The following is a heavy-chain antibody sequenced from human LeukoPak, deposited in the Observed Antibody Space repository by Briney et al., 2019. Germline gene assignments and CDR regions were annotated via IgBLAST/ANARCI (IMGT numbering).Heavy chain of an antibody. V-gene: IGHV3-21*01. D-gene: IGHD6-19*01. CDR2: ISSSSNYK. CDR3: ARDREQWLVRPGYYFDY. CDR1: GFTFSSYN. Sequence: GGSLRLSCAASGFTFSSYNMNWVRQAPGKGLEWVSSISSSSNYKHYADSVKGRFTISRDNAKKSVYLQTNSLRAEDTAIYYCARDREQWLVRPGYYFDYWGQGTLVTVSS. J-gene: IGHJ4*02.